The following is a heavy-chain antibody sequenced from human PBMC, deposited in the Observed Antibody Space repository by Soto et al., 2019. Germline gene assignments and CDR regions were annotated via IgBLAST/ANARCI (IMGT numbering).Heavy chain of an antibody. CDR3: ARDLIAAAARPYNWFDP. V-gene: IGHV6-1*01. CDR2: TYYRSKWYN. J-gene: IGHJ5*02. CDR1: GDSVSSNSAA. D-gene: IGHD6-13*01. Sequence: SQTLSLTCVISGDSVSSNSAAWNLIMQSPSRGLEWLGRTYYRSKWYNDYAVSVKSRITINPDTSKNQFSLQLNSVTPEDTAVYYCARDLIAAAARPYNWFDPWGQGTLVTVSS.